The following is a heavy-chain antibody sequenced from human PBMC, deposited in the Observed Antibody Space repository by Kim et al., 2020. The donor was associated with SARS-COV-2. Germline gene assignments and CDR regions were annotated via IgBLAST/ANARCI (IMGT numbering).Heavy chain of an antibody. Sequence: GGSLRLSCAASGFTFSNYWMHWVRQVPGKGLVWVSGINRDGSSTTYADSATGRFTISRDNAKNTLYLQMNSLRGDDTAMYHCARVGSSGWPVGYIYYFDGWGQGTLVTVSS. CDR3: ARVGSSGWPVGYIYYFDG. CDR2: INRDGSST. V-gene: IGHV3-74*01. D-gene: IGHD6-19*01. J-gene: IGHJ4*02. CDR1: GFTFSNYW.